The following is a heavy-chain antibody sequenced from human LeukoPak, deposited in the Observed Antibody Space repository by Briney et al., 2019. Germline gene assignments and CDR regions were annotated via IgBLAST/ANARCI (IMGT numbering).Heavy chain of an antibody. V-gene: IGHV3-23*01. CDR3: AKVYYGSGSYNYFDY. Sequence: PGGSLRLSCAASGFTFSSYAMSWVRQAPGKGVEWVSAISGSGGSTYYADSVKGRFTISRDNSNNTLYLQMNSLRAEDTAVYYCAKVYYGSGSYNYFDYWGQGTLVTVSS. CDR1: GFTFSSYA. D-gene: IGHD3-10*01. CDR2: ISGSGGST. J-gene: IGHJ4*02.